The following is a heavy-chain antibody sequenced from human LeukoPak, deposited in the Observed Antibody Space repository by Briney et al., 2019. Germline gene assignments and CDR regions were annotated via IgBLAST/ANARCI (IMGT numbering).Heavy chain of an antibody. V-gene: IGHV1-2*02. J-gene: IGHJ4*02. CDR1: VHTFTDYY. Sequence: ASVKVSCKASVHTFTDYYIHWVRQAPGQGLEWMGRINPNSGGTNYAQKFRGRVTMTRDTSISTAYMEVSRLRPDDTAVYYCARASAMNDWGQGTLVTVSS. CDR3: ARASAMND. CDR2: INPNSGGT. D-gene: IGHD5-18*01.